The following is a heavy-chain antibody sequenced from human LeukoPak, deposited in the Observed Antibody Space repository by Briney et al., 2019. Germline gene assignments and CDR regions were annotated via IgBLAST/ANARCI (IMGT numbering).Heavy chain of an antibody. V-gene: IGHV4-39*01. CDR2: IYYSGST. J-gene: IGHJ4*02. Sequence: SETLSLTCTVSGGXISSSSYYWGWIRQPPGKGLEWVGSIYYSGSTYYNPSLKSRVTISVDTSKNQFSLKLSSVTAADTAVSYCASRSSGFDYWGQGALVTVSS. CDR3: ASRSSGFDY. CDR1: GGXISSSSYY. D-gene: IGHD6-19*01.